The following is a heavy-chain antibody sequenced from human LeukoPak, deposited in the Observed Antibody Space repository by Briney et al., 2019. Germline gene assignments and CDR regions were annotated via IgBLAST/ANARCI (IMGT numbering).Heavy chain of an antibody. CDR1: GGSISTNY. CDR3: ARQSGGNYVYSDY. Sequence: SETLSLTCTVSGGSISTNYWSWIRQPAGTGLEWIGRISTTENTNYNPSLKSRVTISVDKSKNQFSLKLSSVTAADTALYYCARQSGGNYVYSDYWGQGTQVTVSS. D-gene: IGHD2-15*01. CDR2: ISTTENT. V-gene: IGHV4-4*07. J-gene: IGHJ4*02.